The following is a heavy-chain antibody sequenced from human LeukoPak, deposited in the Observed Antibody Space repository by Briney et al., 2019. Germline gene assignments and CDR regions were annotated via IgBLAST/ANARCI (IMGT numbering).Heavy chain of an antibody. CDR3: ARGSPVGDF. V-gene: IGHV4-39*01. CDR2: IFYSGSA. Sequence: PSETLSLTCSVSDGSITSSSYYWGWIRQPPGKGPEWIGGIFYSGSAYYNPSLKSRVTMSVDTSRNQFSLKLSSVTAADTAVYYCARGSPVGDFWGQGTLVTVSS. CDR1: DGSITSSSYY. J-gene: IGHJ4*02. D-gene: IGHD3-10*01.